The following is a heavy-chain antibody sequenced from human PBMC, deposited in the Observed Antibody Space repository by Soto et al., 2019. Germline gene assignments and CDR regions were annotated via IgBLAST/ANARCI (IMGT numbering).Heavy chain of an antibody. D-gene: IGHD6-13*01. Sequence: QVQLVQSGAEVKKPGASVKVSCKASGYTFTSYDINWVRQATGQGLEWMGWMNPNSGNTGYAQKFQGRVTVTRNTSISTAYMELSSLRSEDTAVYYCARGGEAAGFYYYYGMDVWGQGTTVTVSS. CDR3: ARGGEAAGFYYYYGMDV. J-gene: IGHJ6*02. CDR2: MNPNSGNT. CDR1: GYTFTSYD. V-gene: IGHV1-8*01.